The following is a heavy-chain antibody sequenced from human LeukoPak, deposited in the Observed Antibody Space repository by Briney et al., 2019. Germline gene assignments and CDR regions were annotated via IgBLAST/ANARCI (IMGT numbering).Heavy chain of an antibody. D-gene: IGHD6-25*01. V-gene: IGHV3-30*02. CDR3: ASLKSYSTGLPNWFDP. J-gene: IGHJ5*02. Sequence: PGGSLRLSCAASGFTFSSYGMHWVRQAPGKGLEWVAFIRYDGSNKYYADSVKGRFTISRDNSKNTLYLQMNSLRAEDTAVYYCASLKSYSTGLPNWFDPWGQGTLVTVSS. CDR1: GFTFSSYG. CDR2: IRYDGSNK.